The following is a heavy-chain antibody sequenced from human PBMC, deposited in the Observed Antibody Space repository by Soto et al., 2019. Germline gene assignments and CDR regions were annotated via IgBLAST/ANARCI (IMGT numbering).Heavy chain of an antibody. Sequence: GGSLRLSCVASGFSFSSYGMSWVRQAPGKGLEWASIISGSGDAKYYADSVKGRFTISRDNSKNTMYLQMDSLRAEDTAVYYCAKDFDSDETSHGPNDYWGQGTLVTVSS. CDR2: ISGSGDAK. CDR1: GFSFSSYG. D-gene: IGHD3-22*01. J-gene: IGHJ4*02. V-gene: IGHV3-23*01. CDR3: AKDFDSDETSHGPNDY.